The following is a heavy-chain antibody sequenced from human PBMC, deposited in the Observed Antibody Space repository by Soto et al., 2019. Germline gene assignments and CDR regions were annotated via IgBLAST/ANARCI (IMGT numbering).Heavy chain of an antibody. Sequence: SGPTLVNPIETLTLTCTVSGFSLSNARMGVSWIRQPPGKALEWLAHIFSNDEKSYSTSLKSRLTISKDTSKSQVVLTMTNMDPVDTATYYCARATYYYDSSGYTPFDYWGQGTLVTVSS. CDR3: ARATYYYDSSGYTPFDY. CDR2: IFSNDEK. CDR1: GFSLSNARMG. D-gene: IGHD3-22*01. V-gene: IGHV2-26*01. J-gene: IGHJ4*02.